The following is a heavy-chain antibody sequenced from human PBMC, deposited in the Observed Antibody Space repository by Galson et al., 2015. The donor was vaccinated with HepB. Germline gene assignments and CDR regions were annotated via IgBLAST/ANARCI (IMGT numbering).Heavy chain of an antibody. D-gene: IGHD4-17*01. CDR2: ISFDGGNK. Sequence: SLRLSCAASGFTFSSYAMHWVRQAPGKGLEWVAVISFDGGNKYYADSVKGRFTISRDNSKNTLYLQMNSLRADDTAVYYCAKHDLYGDSSRGGSFDFWGQGTLVTVSS. V-gene: IGHV3-30*04. CDR3: AKHDLYGDSSRGGSFDF. J-gene: IGHJ4*02. CDR1: GFTFSSYA.